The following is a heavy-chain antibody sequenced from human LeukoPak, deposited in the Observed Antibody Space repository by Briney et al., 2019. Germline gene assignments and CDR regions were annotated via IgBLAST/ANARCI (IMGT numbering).Heavy chain of an antibody. CDR1: GFTFSSHA. J-gene: IGHJ3*02. Sequence: GGSLRLSCAVSGFTFSSHAMSWVRQAPGKGLEWVSAISGSGGSTYYAGSVKGRFTISRDNSKNTLYLQMNSLRAEDTAVYYCAKASSVTMIVVVILDAFDIWGQGTMVTVSS. CDR3: AKASSVTMIVVVILDAFDI. V-gene: IGHV3-23*01. D-gene: IGHD3-22*01. CDR2: ISGSGGST.